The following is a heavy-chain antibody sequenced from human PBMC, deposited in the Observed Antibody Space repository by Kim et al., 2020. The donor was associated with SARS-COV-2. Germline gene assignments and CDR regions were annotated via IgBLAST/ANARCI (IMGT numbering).Heavy chain of an antibody. CDR3: ARGRVVGYYDFWSGYFSQPENWFDP. CDR2: MNPNSGNT. V-gene: IGHV1-8*01. D-gene: IGHD3-3*01. Sequence: ASVKVSCKASGYTFTSYDINWVRQATGQGLEWMGWMNPNSGNTGYAQKFQGRVTMTRNTSISTAYMELSSLRSEDTAVYYCARGRVVGYYDFWSGYFSQPENWFDPWGQGTLVTVSS. J-gene: IGHJ5*02. CDR1: GYTFTSYD.